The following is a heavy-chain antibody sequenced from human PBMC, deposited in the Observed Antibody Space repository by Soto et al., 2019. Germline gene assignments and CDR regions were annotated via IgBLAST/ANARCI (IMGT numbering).Heavy chain of an antibody. CDR3: TGGLTVAGS. CDR1: GFSFNNAW. J-gene: IGHJ5*02. D-gene: IGHD6-19*01. CDR2: IKSKSDGETT. V-gene: IGHV3-15*07. Sequence: EVQLVESGGGLVKPGGSLRLSCAASGFSFNNAWMNWVRQAPGKGLEWVGRIKSKSDGETTDYADPVKGRFTISRDDSKNTLYLQMNSLKTEDTAVYYCTGGLTVAGSWGQGTLVTVSS.